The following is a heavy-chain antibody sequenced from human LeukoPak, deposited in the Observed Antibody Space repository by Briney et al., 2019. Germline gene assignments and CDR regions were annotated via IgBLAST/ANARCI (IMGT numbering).Heavy chain of an antibody. J-gene: IGHJ5*02. CDR2: INHSGST. CDR1: GGSFSGYY. V-gene: IGHV4-34*01. CDR3: ARGSTDGYCSGGSCYSTSNWFDP. D-gene: IGHD2-15*01. Sequence: SETLSLTCAVYGGSFSGYYWSWIRRPPGKGLKWIGEINHSGSTNYNPSLKSRVTISVDTSKNQFSLQLSSVTAADTAMYYCARGSTDGYCSGGSCYSTSNWFDPWGQGTLVTVSS.